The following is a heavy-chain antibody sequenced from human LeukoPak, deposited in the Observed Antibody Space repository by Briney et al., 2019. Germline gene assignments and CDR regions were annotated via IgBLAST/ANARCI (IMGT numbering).Heavy chain of an antibody. CDR3: ARADQRLYTSGWTYHFDY. V-gene: IGHV4-31*03. CDR1: GGSISSGGYY. D-gene: IGHD6-19*01. J-gene: IGHJ4*02. Sequence: SETLSLTCTVSGGSISSGGYYWSWIRQHPGKGLEWIGYIYYSGSTYYNPSLKSRVTISVDTSKNQFSLKLSSVTAADTAVYYCARADQRLYTSGWTYHFDYWGQGTLVTVSS. CDR2: IYYSGST.